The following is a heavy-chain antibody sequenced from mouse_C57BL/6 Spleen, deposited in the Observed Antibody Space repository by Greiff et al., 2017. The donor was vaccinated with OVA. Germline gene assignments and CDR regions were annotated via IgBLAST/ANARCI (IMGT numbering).Heavy chain of an antibody. V-gene: IGHV1-63*01. CDR1: GYTFTNYW. D-gene: IGHD2-4*01. Sequence: QVHVKQSGAELVRPGTSVKMSCKASGYTFTNYWIGWAKQRPGHGLEWIGDIYPGGGYTNYNEKFKGKATLTADKSSSTAYMQFSSLTSEDSAIYYCARRHYDYFYWYFDVWGTGTTVTVSS. J-gene: IGHJ1*03. CDR3: ARRHYDYFYWYFDV. CDR2: IYPGGGYT.